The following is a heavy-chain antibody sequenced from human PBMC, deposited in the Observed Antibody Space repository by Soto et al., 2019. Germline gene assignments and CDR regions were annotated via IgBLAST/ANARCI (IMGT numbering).Heavy chain of an antibody. CDR3: ARDVEYSSPGGDY. D-gene: IGHD6-6*01. CDR1: GFTFSSYS. CDR2: ISSSSSYI. J-gene: IGHJ4*02. Sequence: EVQLVESGGGLVKPGGSLRLSCAASGFTFSSYSMNWVRQAPGKGLEWVSSISSSSSYIYYADSVKGRFTISRDNAKNSLYLQMNSLRAEDTAXYYCARDVEYSSPGGDYWGQGTLVTVSS. V-gene: IGHV3-21*01.